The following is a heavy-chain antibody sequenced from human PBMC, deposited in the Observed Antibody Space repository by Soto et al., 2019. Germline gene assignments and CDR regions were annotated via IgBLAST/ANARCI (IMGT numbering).Heavy chain of an antibody. V-gene: IGHV4-4*07. Sequence: SETLSLTCTVSGASITSTYWSWIRQPAGKGLEWIGRVYSSGTTDYNPSLNSRATMSVETPKNQFSLKLSSVTAADTAVYYCARDIGSYAYGEGYWGQGIQVTVSS. CDR1: GASITSTY. CDR3: ARDIGSYAYGEGY. D-gene: IGHD3-10*01. CDR2: VYSSGTT. J-gene: IGHJ4*02.